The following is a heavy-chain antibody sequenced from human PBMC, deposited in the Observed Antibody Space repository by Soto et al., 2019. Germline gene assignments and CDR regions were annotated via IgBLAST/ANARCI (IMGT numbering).Heavy chain of an antibody. J-gene: IGHJ4*02. CDR3: ARSREFDY. Sequence: SETLSLTCGVSGGSLSGATYSWDWIRQPPGKGLEWIGYIFPSGTTYHNPSLKSRVTISIDVSKNQFSLSLRSFTAADTAVYYCARSREFDYWSQGTLVTVSS. CDR2: IFPSGTT. CDR1: GGSLSGATYS. V-gene: IGHV4-30-2*01.